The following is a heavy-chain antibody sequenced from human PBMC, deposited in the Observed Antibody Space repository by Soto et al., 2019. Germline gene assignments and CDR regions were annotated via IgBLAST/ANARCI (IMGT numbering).Heavy chain of an antibody. Sequence: GGSLRLSCAASGFTFSSYSMNWVRQAPGKGLEWVSSISSSSYIYYADSVKGRFTISRDNAKNSLYLQMNSLRAEDTAVYYCARAQQQLVSKTGMDVWGQGTTVTVSS. D-gene: IGHD6-13*01. J-gene: IGHJ6*02. CDR2: ISSSSYI. V-gene: IGHV3-21*01. CDR1: GFTFSSYS. CDR3: ARAQQQLVSKTGMDV.